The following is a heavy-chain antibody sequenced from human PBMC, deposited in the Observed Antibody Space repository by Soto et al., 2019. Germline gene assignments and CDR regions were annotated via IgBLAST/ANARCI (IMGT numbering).Heavy chain of an antibody. CDR1: GFTFIDHW. CDR2: IKKDGSEK. Sequence: PGGSLRLSCAASGFTFIDHWMSWVRQAPGKGLEWVANIKKDGSEKYYVDSVKGRFTISRDNAKTSLYLQMNSLRVEDTAVYYCARPPYDILTGYYWPFDYWGQGTLVTVSS. J-gene: IGHJ4*02. CDR3: ARPPYDILTGYYWPFDY. V-gene: IGHV3-7*02. D-gene: IGHD3-9*01.